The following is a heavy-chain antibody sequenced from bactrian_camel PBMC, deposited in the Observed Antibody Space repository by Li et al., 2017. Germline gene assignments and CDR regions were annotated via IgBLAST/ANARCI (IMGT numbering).Heavy chain of an antibody. Sequence: HVQLVESGGGSVQAGGSLKLSCTASGYFFSKCGMGWCRQAPGKERELVSTITTDGTTDYLDSVKGRFTISQDNAKNTLYLQMNSLKPEDTAVYYCAADPSRELWVGYPPYKYWGQGTQVTVS. CDR3: AADPSRELWVGYPPYKY. J-gene: IGHJ4*01. CDR1: GYFFSKCG. V-gene: IGHV3S53*01. CDR2: ITTDGTT. D-gene: IGHD5*01.